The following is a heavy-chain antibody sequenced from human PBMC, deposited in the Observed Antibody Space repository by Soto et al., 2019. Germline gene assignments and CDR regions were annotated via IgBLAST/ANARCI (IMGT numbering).Heavy chain of an antibody. CDR3: ARAYYYDSSGYWEIGPFDY. V-gene: IGHV1-18*01. Sequence: ASVKVSCKASGYTFTSYGISWVRQAPGQGLEWMGWISAYNGNTNYAQKLQGRVTMTTDTSTSTAYMELRSLRSDDTAVYYCARAYYYDSSGYWEIGPFDYWGQGTLVTVSS. CDR1: GYTFTSYG. J-gene: IGHJ4*02. D-gene: IGHD3-22*01. CDR2: ISAYNGNT.